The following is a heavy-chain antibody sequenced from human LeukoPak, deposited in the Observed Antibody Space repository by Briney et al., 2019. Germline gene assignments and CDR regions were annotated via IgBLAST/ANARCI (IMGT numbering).Heavy chain of an antibody. V-gene: IGHV4-34*01. CDR1: GGSFSGYY. D-gene: IGHD6-6*01. Sequence: SETLSLTCAVYGGSFSGYYWSWIRQPPGKGLEWIGEINHSGSTNYNPSLKSRVTISVDTSKNQFSLKLSSVTAADTAVYYCARAVYSNSYHFDYWGQGTLLTVSS. J-gene: IGHJ4*02. CDR2: INHSGST. CDR3: ARAVYSNSYHFDY.